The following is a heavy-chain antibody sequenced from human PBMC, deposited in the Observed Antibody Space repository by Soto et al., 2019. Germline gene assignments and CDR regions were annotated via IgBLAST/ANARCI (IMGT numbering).Heavy chain of an antibody. Sequence: GGSLRLSCAASGFTFSSYGMHWVRQAPGKGLEWVAVIWYDGSNKYYADSVKGRFTISRDNSKNTLYLQMNSLRAEDTAAYYCAPHVSCSGGSCQYDAFAIRGQGTMVTVSS. V-gene: IGHV3-33*01. CDR3: APHVSCSGGSCQYDAFAI. J-gene: IGHJ3*02. CDR1: GFTFSSYG. D-gene: IGHD2-15*01. CDR2: IWYDGSNK.